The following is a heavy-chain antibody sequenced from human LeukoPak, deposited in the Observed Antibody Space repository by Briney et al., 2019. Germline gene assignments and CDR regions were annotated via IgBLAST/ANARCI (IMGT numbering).Heavy chain of an antibody. D-gene: IGHD6-19*01. CDR1: GGSISSYY. V-gene: IGHV4-59*01. CDR3: ARRRTAVPGTFDY. Sequence: PSETLSLXCTISGGSISSYYWSWIRQPPGKGLEWLGYIYYSGSTNYNPSLKSRVTISVDTSKNQFSLKLSSVTAADTAVYYCARRRTAVPGTFDYWGQGTLVTVSS. CDR2: IYYSGST. J-gene: IGHJ4*02.